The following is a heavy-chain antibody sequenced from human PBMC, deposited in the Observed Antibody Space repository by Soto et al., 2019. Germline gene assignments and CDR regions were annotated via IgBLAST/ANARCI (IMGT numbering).Heavy chain of an antibody. D-gene: IGHD2-2*01. V-gene: IGHV1-18*04. CDR3: AREDQLLCPYYYGMDV. CDR1: GYTFTSYS. Sequence: VRVSCTASGYTFTSYSISWVRQAPGQGLEWMGWIRAYNGNTNYAQKLQGRVTMTTDTSTSTTYMELSSLRSDDTAVYYCAREDQLLCPYYYGMDVWGQGTTVTVSS. CDR2: IRAYNGNT. J-gene: IGHJ6*02.